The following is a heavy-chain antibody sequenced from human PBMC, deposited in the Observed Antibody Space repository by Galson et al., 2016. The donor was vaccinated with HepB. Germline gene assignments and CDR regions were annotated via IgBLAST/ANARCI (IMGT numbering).Heavy chain of an antibody. CDR2: TYYRSKYYN. V-gene: IGHV6-1*01. CDR1: GDSVSSNDAG. D-gene: IGHD1-26*01. J-gene: IGHJ3*02. Sequence: CAISGDSVSSNDAGWNWIRQSPSRGLEWLGRTYYRSKYYNDYPRFVEGRVSIDPDTSKNQVSQHLTSVTPDATAIYDCARGGVGSTAYAFNIWGQGTTVTVSS. CDR3: ARGGVGSTAYAFNI.